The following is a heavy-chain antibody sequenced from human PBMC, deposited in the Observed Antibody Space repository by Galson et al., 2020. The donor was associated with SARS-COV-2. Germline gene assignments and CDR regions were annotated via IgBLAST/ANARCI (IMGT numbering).Heavy chain of an antibody. CDR3: ARHVRNHGMDV. D-gene: IGHD3-10*02. CDR1: GASIRSYY. CDR2: IYYSGSA. J-gene: IGHJ6*02. V-gene: IGHV4-59*08. Sequence: SETLSLTCTVSGASIRSYYWSWMRQAPGKGLEWIGYIYYSGSANYNPSLKSRLTISLDTSKNEFSLKMTSVTAADTAMYYCARHVRNHGMDVWGQGTTVTVS.